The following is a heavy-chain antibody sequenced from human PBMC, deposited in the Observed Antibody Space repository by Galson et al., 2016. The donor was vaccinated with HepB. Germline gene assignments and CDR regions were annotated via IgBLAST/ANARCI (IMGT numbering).Heavy chain of an antibody. CDR1: GGSTSSGSYY. CDR2: IYTSGST. CDR3: ARSNIGTSYFDL. Sequence: TLSLTCTVSGGSTSSGSYYWNWIRQPAGKGLEWIGRIYTSGSTNYNPSLQSRVTILVDTSKNQFSLKLSSVTAADTAVYYCARSNIGTSYFDLWGRGTLVTVSS. J-gene: IGHJ2*01. D-gene: IGHD2/OR15-2a*01. V-gene: IGHV4-61*02.